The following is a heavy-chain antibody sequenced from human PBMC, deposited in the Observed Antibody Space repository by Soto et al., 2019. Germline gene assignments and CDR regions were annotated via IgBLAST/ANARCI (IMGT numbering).Heavy chain of an antibody. CDR3: ASQTYYDFWSGFKTFDY. Sequence: QVQLVESGGGVVQPGRSLRLSCAASGFTFSSYAMHWVRQAPGKGLEWVAVISYDGSNKYYADSVKGRFTISRDKSKNTLYLQMNSLRAEDTAVYYCASQTYYDFWSGFKTFDYWGQGTLVTVSS. V-gene: IGHV3-30-3*01. CDR2: ISYDGSNK. J-gene: IGHJ4*02. CDR1: GFTFSSYA. D-gene: IGHD3-3*01.